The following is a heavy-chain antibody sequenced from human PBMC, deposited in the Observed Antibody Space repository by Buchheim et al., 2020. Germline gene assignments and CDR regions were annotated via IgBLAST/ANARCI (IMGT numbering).Heavy chain of an antibody. Sequence: QVQLVESGGGVVQPGRSLRLSCAASGFTFSSYAMHWVRQAPGKGLEWVAVISYDGSNKYYADSVKGRFTISRDNSKNTLYLQMNSLRAEDTAVYYCARDENYDSSGYYYHIGVGWYFDLWGRGTL. CDR2: ISYDGSNK. D-gene: IGHD3-22*01. CDR1: GFTFSSYA. CDR3: ARDENYDSSGYYYHIGVGWYFDL. V-gene: IGHV3-30-3*01. J-gene: IGHJ2*01.